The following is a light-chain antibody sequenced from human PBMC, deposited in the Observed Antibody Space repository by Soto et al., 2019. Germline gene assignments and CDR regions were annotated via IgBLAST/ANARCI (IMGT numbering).Light chain of an antibody. CDR1: QSVSSN. Sequence: EIVMTQSPATLSVSPGERATLSFMASQSVSSNLAWYQQKPGQAPSLLIYGASTRVTGTPARFSGSGSGTEFTLTINSLQAEDCALFYCHQYGSSPITFGQGTRLEIK. V-gene: IGKV3-15*01. J-gene: IGKJ5*01. CDR3: HQYGSSPIT. CDR2: GAS.